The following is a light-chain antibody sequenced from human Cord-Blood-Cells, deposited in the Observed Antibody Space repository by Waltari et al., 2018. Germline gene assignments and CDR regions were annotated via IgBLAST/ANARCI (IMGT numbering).Light chain of an antibody. Sequence: QSALTQPASVSGSPGQSITISCTGTSSDVGGYNYVSWYQKHPGKAPKLMIYDVSNRPSGFSNRFSGSKSGNTASLTISGLQAEDEADYYCSSYTSSSTLVFGTGTKVTVL. CDR2: DVS. CDR3: SSYTSSSTLV. J-gene: IGLJ1*01. CDR1: SSDVGGYNY. V-gene: IGLV2-14*01.